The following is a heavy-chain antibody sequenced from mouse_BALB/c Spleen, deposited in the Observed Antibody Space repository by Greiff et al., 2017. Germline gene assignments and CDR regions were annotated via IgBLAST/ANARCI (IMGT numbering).Heavy chain of an antibody. Sequence: QVQLQQPGAELVRPGASVKLSCKASGYSFTSYWMNWVKQRPGQGLEWIGMIHPSDSETRLNQKFKGKATLTSDKSSSTAYMELSSLTSEDSAVYYCARVYYRYDVFDYWGQGTTLTVSS. CDR1: GYSFTSYW. CDR2: IHPSDSET. D-gene: IGHD2-14*01. J-gene: IGHJ2*01. V-gene: IGHV1-74*01. CDR3: ARVYYRYDVFDY.